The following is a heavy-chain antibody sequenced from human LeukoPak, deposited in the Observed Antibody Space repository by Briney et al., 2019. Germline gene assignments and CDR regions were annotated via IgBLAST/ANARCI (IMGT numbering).Heavy chain of an antibody. D-gene: IGHD3-16*01. CDR2: ISWNSGSI. CDR1: GFTFDDYA. J-gene: IGHJ4*02. Sequence: GRSLRLSCAASGFTFDDYAMHWVRQAPGKGLEWVSGISWNSGSIGYADSVKGRFTISRDNAKNSLYLQMNSLRAEDTALYYCAKGGGGDLSVDLYYWGQGTLVTVSS. CDR3: AKGGGGDLSVDLYY. V-gene: IGHV3-9*01.